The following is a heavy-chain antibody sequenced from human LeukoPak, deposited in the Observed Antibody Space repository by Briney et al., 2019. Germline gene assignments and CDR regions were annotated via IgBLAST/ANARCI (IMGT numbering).Heavy chain of an antibody. V-gene: IGHV4-38-2*02. CDR3: ARDSTMIDAFDI. CDR2: IYHSGST. J-gene: IGHJ3*02. Sequence: SETLSLTCTVSGYPISSGYYWGWIRQPPGKGLEWIGSIYHSGSTYYNPSLKSRVTISVDTSKNQFSLKLSSVTAADTAVYYCARDSTMIDAFDIWGQGTMVTVSS. D-gene: IGHD3-22*01. CDR1: GYPISSGYY.